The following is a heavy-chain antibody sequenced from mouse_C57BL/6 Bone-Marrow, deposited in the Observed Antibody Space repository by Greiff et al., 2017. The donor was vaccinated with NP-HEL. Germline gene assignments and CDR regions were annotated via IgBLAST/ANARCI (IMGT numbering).Heavy chain of an antibody. D-gene: IGHD1-1*01. V-gene: IGHV5-16*01. CDR3: ARDPHYYGSSLYWYFDV. Sequence: EVKLVESEGGLVQPGSSMKLSCTASGFTFSDYYMAWVRQVPEKGLEWVANINYDGSSTYYLDSLKSRFIISRDNAKNILYLQMSSLKSEDTATYYCARDPHYYGSSLYWYFDVWGTGTTVTVSS. CDR2: INYDGSST. J-gene: IGHJ1*03. CDR1: GFTFSDYY.